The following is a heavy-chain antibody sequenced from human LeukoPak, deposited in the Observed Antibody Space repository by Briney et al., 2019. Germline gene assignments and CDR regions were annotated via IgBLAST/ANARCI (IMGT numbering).Heavy chain of an antibody. CDR3: TTQGFCISTGCYANAFDI. Sequence: TGGSLRLSCATSGFSFSAYGMHWVRQAPGKGPEWVALISNDGNNQHYAESVKGRFTISRDNSKNTLSLQINSLSAEDTAVYYCTTQGFCISTGCYANAFDIWGQGTVLTVSS. J-gene: IGHJ3*02. CDR1: GFSFSAYG. V-gene: IGHV3-30*03. D-gene: IGHD2-2*01. CDR2: ISNDGNNQ.